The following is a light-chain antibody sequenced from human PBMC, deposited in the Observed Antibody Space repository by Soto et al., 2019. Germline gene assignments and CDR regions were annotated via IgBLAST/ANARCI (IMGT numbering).Light chain of an antibody. CDR2: GNT. J-gene: IGLJ2*01. Sequence: QSVLTQPPSVSGAPGQRVTVSCTGGSSNIGAGYDVHWYQQLPGTAPKLLIYGNTNRPSGVPDRFSGSKSGTSGSLAITGLQPEDEADYYCQSYDSSLSGVVFGGGTKLTVL. V-gene: IGLV1-40*01. CDR1: SSNIGAGYD. CDR3: QSYDSSLSGVV.